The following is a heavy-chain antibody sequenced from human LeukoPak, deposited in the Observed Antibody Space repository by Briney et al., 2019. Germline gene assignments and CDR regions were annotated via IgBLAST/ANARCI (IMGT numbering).Heavy chain of an antibody. CDR3: ARVYDILTEGMDV. CDR1: GFTFSSYG. J-gene: IGHJ6*04. Sequence: PGGSLRLSCAAPGFTFSSYGMHWVRQAPGKGLEWVAVIWYDGSNKYYADSVKGRFTISRDNSKNTLYLQMNSLRAEDTAVYYCARVYDILTEGMDVWGKGTTVTVSS. CDR2: IWYDGSNK. D-gene: IGHD3-9*01. V-gene: IGHV3-33*01.